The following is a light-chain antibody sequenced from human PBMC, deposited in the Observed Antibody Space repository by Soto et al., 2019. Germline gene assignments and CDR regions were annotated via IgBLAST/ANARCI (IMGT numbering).Light chain of an antibody. CDR3: SSYTSSGTPYV. CDR1: SSDVGDYNY. Sequence: QSALTQPASVSGSPGQSITISCTGTSSDVGDYNYVSWYQQHPGKAPKLMIYEVSNRPSGVSNRFSGSKSGNTASLTISGLHAEDEADYYCSSYTSSGTPYVFGTGTKLTVL. V-gene: IGLV2-14*01. J-gene: IGLJ1*01. CDR2: EVS.